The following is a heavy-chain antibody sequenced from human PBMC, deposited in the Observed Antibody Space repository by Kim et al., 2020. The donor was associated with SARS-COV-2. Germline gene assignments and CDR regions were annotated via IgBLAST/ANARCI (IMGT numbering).Heavy chain of an antibody. CDR3: ARHLQSGSYYYYYGLDV. Sequence: LQSRVTISVDTSKIQFSLKLSSVTAADTAVYYCARHLQSGSYYYYYGLDVWGRGTTVTVSS. J-gene: IGHJ6*02. D-gene: IGHD1-26*01. V-gene: IGHV4-39*01.